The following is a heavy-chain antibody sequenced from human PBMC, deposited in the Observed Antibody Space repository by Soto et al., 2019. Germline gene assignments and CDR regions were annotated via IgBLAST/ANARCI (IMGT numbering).Heavy chain of an antibody. CDR2: IYYSGST. CDR1: GGSISSYY. V-gene: IGHV4-59*01. J-gene: IGHJ4*02. CDR3: ARAYSSGWTSIPFDY. Sequence: SETLSLTCTVSGGSISSYYWSWIRQPPGKGLEWIGYIYYSGSTNYNPSLKSRVTISVDTSKNQFSLKLSSVTAADTAVYYCARAYSSGWTSIPFDYWGQGTLVTVSS. D-gene: IGHD6-19*01.